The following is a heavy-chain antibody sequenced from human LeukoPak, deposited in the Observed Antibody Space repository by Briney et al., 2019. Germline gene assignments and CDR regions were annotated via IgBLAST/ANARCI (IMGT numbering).Heavy chain of an antibody. Sequence: GGALRLSCAASRWTFSYHDMHWVRQAPGRGLDWVASICYDVTNKFYADSVKGRFAISRDNSKNTLYLQMNSLSAKDTAVYYCARRGYSYDIDAFDGWGQGTMVTVSA. D-gene: IGHD5-18*01. CDR2: ICYDVTNK. CDR3: ARRGYSYDIDAFDG. J-gene: IGHJ3*01. V-gene: IGHV3-30*02. CDR1: RWTFSYHD.